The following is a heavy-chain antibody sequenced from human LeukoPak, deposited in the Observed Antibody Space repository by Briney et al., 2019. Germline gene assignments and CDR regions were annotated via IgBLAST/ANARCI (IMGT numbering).Heavy chain of an antibody. J-gene: IGHJ4*02. V-gene: IGHV3-30*02. CDR1: GFTFSSYG. CDR3: AKVGIKIAVAGTNYFDY. CDR2: IRYDGSIK. Sequence: PGGSLRLSCAASGFTFSSYGMHWVRQAPGKGLEWVAFIRYDGSIKYYADSVKGRFTISRDNSKKTLYLQRNSLRAEDTAVSYCAKVGIKIAVAGTNYFDYWGQGTLVTVSS. D-gene: IGHD6-19*01.